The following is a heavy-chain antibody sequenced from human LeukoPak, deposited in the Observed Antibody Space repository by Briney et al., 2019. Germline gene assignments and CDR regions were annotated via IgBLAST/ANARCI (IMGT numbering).Heavy chain of an antibody. V-gene: IGHV3-72*01. CDR1: GFTFNDYY. CDR3: ARAGSTYQSGSESYFIGDD. J-gene: IGHJ4*02. CDR2: SRNKFSGYTT. D-gene: IGHD3-10*01. Sequence: GGSLRLSCAISGFTFNDYYMDWIRQAPGKGQELVARSRNKFSGYTTEYAASMKGRLPVSKHDSTISLYFHMNSLKVEDTAVYFCARAGSTYQSGSESYFIGDDWGQGTLVTVSS.